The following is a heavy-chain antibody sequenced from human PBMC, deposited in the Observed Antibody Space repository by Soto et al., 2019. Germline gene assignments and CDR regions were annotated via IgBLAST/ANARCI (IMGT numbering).Heavy chain of an antibody. V-gene: IGHV3-48*02. CDR2: ISSSSRTI. CDR3: ARGVYGPDGMAV. D-gene: IGHD2-8*01. Sequence: EVQLVDSGGGLVQPGGSLRLSCAASGFTFSSYSMNWVRQAPGKGLEWVSYISSSSRTIYYADSVKGRFTISRDNAKNPLYVQMNSLRDEDTAVYYCARGVYGPDGMAVWGQGSTVTVSS. CDR1: GFTFSSYS. J-gene: IGHJ6*02.